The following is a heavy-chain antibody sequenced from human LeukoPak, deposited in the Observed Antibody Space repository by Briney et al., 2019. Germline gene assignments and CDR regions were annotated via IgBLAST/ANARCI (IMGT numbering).Heavy chain of an antibody. CDR1: GGSISSYY. CDR3: ARDTGRVGYLR. CDR2: IYYSGST. Sequence: SETLSLTCTVSGGSISSYYWSWIRQPPGKGLEWIGYIYYSGSTNYNPSLKSRVTISVDTSKNQFSLRLSSVTAADTAVYYCARDTGRVGYLRWGQGTLVTVSS. J-gene: IGHJ4*02. D-gene: IGHD5-24*01. V-gene: IGHV4-59*12.